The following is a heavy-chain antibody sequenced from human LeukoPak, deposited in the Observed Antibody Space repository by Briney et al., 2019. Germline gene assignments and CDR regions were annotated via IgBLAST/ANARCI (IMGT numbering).Heavy chain of an antibody. CDR2: INPDSGDT. V-gene: IGHV1-2*02. J-gene: IGHJ4*02. Sequence: GASVTVSRKASGYSFANYYIHWVRQAPGQGLEWMGWINPDSGDTNFAQKFQGRVSMTRDTSISTAYMELSRLKSDDTAVYYCARQSTYGDFDFWGQGTLVIVSS. CDR1: GYSFANYY. CDR3: ARQSTYGDFDF. D-gene: IGHD4-17*01.